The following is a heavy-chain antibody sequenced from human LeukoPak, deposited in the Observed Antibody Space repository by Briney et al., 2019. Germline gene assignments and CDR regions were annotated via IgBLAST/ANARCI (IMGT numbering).Heavy chain of an antibody. D-gene: IGHD1-1*01. CDR2: ISENGGTT. V-gene: IGHV3-23*01. Sequence: PGGSLGLSCAASGFTFSSYAMSWLRQAPGKGLEWVSAISENGGTTYYADSVKGRSTISRDNSKNTLSLQLNSLRAEDTAVYYCAKEGPTGTTKFDYWGQGTLVTVSS. CDR1: GFTFSSYA. J-gene: IGHJ4*02. CDR3: AKEGPTGTTKFDY.